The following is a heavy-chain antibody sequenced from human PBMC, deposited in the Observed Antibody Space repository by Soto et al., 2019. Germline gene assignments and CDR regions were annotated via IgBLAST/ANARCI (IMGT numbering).Heavy chain of an antibody. CDR1: GYSFTSYW. J-gene: IGHJ6*02. CDR2: IDPSVSYT. Sequence: GESLKISCKGSGYSFTSYWISWVRQMPGKVLELLGRIDPSVSYTNYSPSFQGHVTISADKSISTAYLQWSSLKASDTAMYYCASSSSSGTHPPYYYYGMDVWGQGTTVTVSS. CDR3: ASSSSSGTHPPYYYYGMDV. D-gene: IGHD6-6*01. V-gene: IGHV5-10-1*01.